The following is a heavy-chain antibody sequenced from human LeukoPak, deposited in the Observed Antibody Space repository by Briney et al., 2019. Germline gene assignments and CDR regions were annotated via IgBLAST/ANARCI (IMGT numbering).Heavy chain of an antibody. CDR3: ARGPVVGVAHGFDI. CDR1: GYTFTGYY. J-gene: IGHJ3*02. D-gene: IGHD1-26*01. V-gene: IGHV1-2*02. CDR2: INPNSGGT. Sequence: ASVKVSCKASGYTFTGYYMHWVRQAPGQGLEWMGCINPNSGGTNYAQKFQGRVTMTRDTSISTAYMERSRLRSDATAVYYCARGPVVGVAHGFDIWGQGTMVTVSS.